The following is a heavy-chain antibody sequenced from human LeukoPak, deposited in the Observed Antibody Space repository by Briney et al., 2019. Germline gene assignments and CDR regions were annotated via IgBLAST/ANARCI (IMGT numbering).Heavy chain of an antibody. J-gene: IGHJ4*02. Sequence: SVTVSCKASRGIFSSYAISWVRQAPGRGLEWMGRIIPILGIANYAQKFQGRVTITADKSTSTAYMDLSSLRSEDTGVYYCARDLPPYYFDYWGQGTLVTVSS. V-gene: IGHV1-69*04. CDR2: IIPILGIA. CDR1: RGIFSSYA. CDR3: ARDLPPYYFDY.